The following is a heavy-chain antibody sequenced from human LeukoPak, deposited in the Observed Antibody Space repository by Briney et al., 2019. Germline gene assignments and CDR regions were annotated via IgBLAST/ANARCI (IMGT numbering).Heavy chain of an antibody. V-gene: IGHV1-18*01. Sequence: ASVKVSCTASGYTFSTYGFCWVRQAPGHGLEWMGWISANNGKTNFAQKFQGRVTMTTDTSTTTAYMELTSLRPDDTAVYYCAKVAGDRLDSWGQGTLVTVSS. CDR1: GYTFSTYG. CDR3: AKVAGDRLDS. CDR2: ISANNGKT. D-gene: IGHD6-13*01. J-gene: IGHJ4*02.